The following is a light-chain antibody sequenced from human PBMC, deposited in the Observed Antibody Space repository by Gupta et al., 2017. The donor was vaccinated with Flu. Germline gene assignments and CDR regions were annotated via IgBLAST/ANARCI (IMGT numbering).Light chain of an antibody. CDR3: CSVAGSYNLV. CDR2: DVT. CDR1: SSDIGDYDY. J-gene: IGLJ2*01. V-gene: IGLV2-11*01. Sequence: FTQPRSVFGSPQPSVTIACTGTSSDIGDYDYVSWIQQHTGKAPKLLIYDVTKRSAGITAGFSGSKSGNTASLTISGLTAVEEGDYHCCSVAGSYNLVLGGGTKLTVL.